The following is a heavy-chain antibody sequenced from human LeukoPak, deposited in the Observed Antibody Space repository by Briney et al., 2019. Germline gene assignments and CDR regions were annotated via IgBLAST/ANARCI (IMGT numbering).Heavy chain of an antibody. CDR2: ISYDGSNK. D-gene: IGHD3-3*01. Sequence: PGGSLRLSCAASGFTFSSYAMHWVRQAPGKGLEWVAVISYDGSNKYYADSVKGRFTISRDNSKNTLYLQMNSLRAEDTAVYYCARDVPKPTYYDFWSGYYNNWFDPWGQGTLVTVSS. CDR3: ARDVPKPTYYDFWSGYYNNWFDP. J-gene: IGHJ5*02. CDR1: GFTFSSYA. V-gene: IGHV3-30-3*01.